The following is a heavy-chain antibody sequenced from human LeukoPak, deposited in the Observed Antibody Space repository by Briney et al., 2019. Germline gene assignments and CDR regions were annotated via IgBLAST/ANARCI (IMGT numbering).Heavy chain of an antibody. V-gene: IGHV3-64*01. CDR3: ARGRGYAIRAGIDY. D-gene: IGHD3-16*01. Sequence: PGGSLRLSCAASGFTFDDYAMHWVRQAPGKGLEYVSAISSNGGSTYYSNSVKGRFTISRDNSKNTLYLQMGSLRAEDMAVYYCARGRGYAIRAGIDYWGQGTLVTVSS. CDR1: GFTFDDYA. CDR2: ISSNGGST. J-gene: IGHJ4*02.